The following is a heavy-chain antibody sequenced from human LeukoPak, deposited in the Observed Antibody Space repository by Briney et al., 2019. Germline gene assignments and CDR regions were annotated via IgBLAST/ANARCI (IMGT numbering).Heavy chain of an antibody. CDR3: AREMYGSGSNWFDP. CDR2: IYYSGST. CDR1: GGSISSGGYY. V-gene: IGHV4-31*03. Sequence: SETLSLTCTVSGGSISSGGYYWSWIRQHPGTGLEWIGYIYYSGSTYYNPSLKSRVTISVDTSKNQFSLKLSSVTAADTAVYYCAREMYGSGSNWFDPWGQGTLVTVSS. J-gene: IGHJ5*02. D-gene: IGHD3-10*01.